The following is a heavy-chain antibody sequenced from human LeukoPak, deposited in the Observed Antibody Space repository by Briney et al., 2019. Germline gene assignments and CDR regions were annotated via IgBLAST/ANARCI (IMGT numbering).Heavy chain of an antibody. CDR3: SRGAEASGYPLFQY. CDR2: IKTNGVTT. J-gene: IGHJ4*02. D-gene: IGHD3-22*01. CDR1: GFMFSDYY. Sequence: GGSLRLSCAASGFMFSDYYMTWVRQAPGKGLEWISFIKTNGVTTYDADSVKGRFTISRDNAKNTLYLRMDSLRAEDTAIYYCSRGAEASGYPLFQYWGQGVLVTVSS. V-gene: IGHV3-11*01.